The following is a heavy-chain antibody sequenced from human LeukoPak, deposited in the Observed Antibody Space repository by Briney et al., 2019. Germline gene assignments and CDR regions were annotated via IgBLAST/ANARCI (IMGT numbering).Heavy chain of an antibody. CDR1: GFTFSSYW. CDR2: INSDRSST. J-gene: IGHJ4*02. CDR3: ARVHTATRGFDY. Sequence: PGGSLRLSCAASGFTFSSYWMHWVRQAPGKGLVRVSRINSDRSSTSYADSVKGRFTISRDNAKNTLYLQMNSLRAEDTAVYYCARVHTATRGFDYWGQGTLVTVSS. D-gene: IGHD5-18*01. V-gene: IGHV3-74*01.